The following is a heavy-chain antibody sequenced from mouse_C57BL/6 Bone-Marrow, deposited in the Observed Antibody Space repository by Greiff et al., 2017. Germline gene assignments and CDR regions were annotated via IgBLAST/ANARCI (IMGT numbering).Heavy chain of an antibody. Sequence: QVQLQQPGAELVMPGASVKLSCKASGYTFTSYWMHWVKQRPGQGLEWIGEIDPSDSYTNYNQKFKGKSTLTVDKSSSTAYMQLSSLTSEDSAVYYCARSLYGNYEEDYWGQGTSVTVSS. J-gene: IGHJ4*01. CDR2: IDPSDSYT. CDR1: GYTFTSYW. V-gene: IGHV1-69*01. CDR3: ARSLYGNYEEDY. D-gene: IGHD2-1*01.